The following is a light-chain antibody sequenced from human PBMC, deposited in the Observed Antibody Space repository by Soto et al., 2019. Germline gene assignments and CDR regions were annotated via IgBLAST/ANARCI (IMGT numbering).Light chain of an antibody. CDR1: SSNIGAGYD. Sequence: QSVLTQPPSVSGAPGQRVTISCTGSSSNIGAGYDVHWYQQLPGTAPKLLIYGNSNRPSGVPDRFSGSKSGTSASLAITGLQAEDDADYCCQSYDSSLSRLVFGGGTKLTVL. CDR2: GNS. V-gene: IGLV1-40*01. CDR3: QSYDSSLSRLV. J-gene: IGLJ2*01.